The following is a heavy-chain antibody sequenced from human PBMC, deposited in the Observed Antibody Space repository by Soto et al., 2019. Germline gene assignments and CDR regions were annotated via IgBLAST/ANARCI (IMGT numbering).Heavy chain of an antibody. J-gene: IGHJ4*02. CDR3: AKDEGTSSTVFDY. V-gene: IGHV3-23*01. D-gene: IGHD6-6*01. CDR2: ITATDGNT. Sequence: EVQLLESGGASVQPGGSLRLSCVASGFNFKAYAMGWVRQAPGKGLEWVSSITATDGNTYYADSVRGRFTISRGHSRNSLVLQMNGLRTEDSALYYCAKDEGTSSTVFDYWGPGTLVTVSS. CDR1: GFNFKAYA.